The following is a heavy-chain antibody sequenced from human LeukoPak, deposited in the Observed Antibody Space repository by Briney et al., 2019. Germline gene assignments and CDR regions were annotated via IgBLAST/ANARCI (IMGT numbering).Heavy chain of an antibody. CDR2: INHSGST. CDR3: ARGHVYYYGSGRRDFDY. V-gene: IGHV4-34*01. CDR1: GGSFSGYY. Sequence: SETLSLTCAVYGGSFSGYYWSWIRQPPGKGLEWIGEINHSGSTNYNPSLKSRVTISVDTSKNQFSLKLSSVTAADTTVYYCARGHVYYYGSGRRDFDYWGQGTLVTVST. J-gene: IGHJ4*02. D-gene: IGHD3-10*01.